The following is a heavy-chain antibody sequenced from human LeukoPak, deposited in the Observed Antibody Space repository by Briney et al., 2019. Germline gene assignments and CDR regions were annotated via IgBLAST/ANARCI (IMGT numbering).Heavy chain of an antibody. Sequence: SETLSLTCTVSGGSISSGGYYWSWIRQHPGKGLEWIGRIYTSGSTNYNPSLKSRVTMSVDTSKNQFSLKLSSVTAADTAVYYCARGKGDLTMIPMIVTAVEFYFDHWGRGSVVTVSS. CDR2: IYTSGST. D-gene: IGHD3-22*01. V-gene: IGHV4-61*02. CDR3: ARGKGDLTMIPMIVTAVEFYFDH. CDR1: GGSISSGGYY. J-gene: IGHJ4*02.